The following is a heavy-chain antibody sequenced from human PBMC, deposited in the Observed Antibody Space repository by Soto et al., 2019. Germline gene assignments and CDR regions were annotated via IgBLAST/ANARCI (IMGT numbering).Heavy chain of an antibody. D-gene: IGHD5-18*01. CDR3: ARGWIQLWLRPSYLDY. CDR1: GGSFSGYY. V-gene: IGHV4-34*01. Sequence: QVQLQQWGAGLLKPSETLSLTCAVSGGSFSGYYWSWIRQPPGKGLEWIGEINHSGSTNYKPSLNSRVTLAVGTSKNQFALKLSSVPAADTAVYYCARGWIQLWLRPSYLDYWGQGTLVTVSS. CDR2: INHSGST. J-gene: IGHJ4*02.